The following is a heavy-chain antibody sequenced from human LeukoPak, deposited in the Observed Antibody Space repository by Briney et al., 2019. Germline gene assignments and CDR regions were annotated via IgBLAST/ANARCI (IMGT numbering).Heavy chain of an antibody. D-gene: IGHD3-22*01. Sequence: ASVKVSCKVSGYTLTELSMHWVPQAPGKGLEWMGGFDPEDGETIYAQKFQGRVTITTDESTSTAYMELSSLRSEDTAVHYCAMGLYYYDSSGYYYVGFDYWGQGTLVTVSS. CDR3: AMGLYYYDSSGYYYVGFDY. V-gene: IGHV1-24*01. CDR1: GYTLTELS. J-gene: IGHJ4*02. CDR2: FDPEDGET.